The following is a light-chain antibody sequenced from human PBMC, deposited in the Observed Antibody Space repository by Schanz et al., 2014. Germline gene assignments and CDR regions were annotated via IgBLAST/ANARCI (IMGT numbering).Light chain of an antibody. CDR2: GAS. CDR3: QHYGTSWWT. J-gene: IGKJ1*01. V-gene: IGKV3-20*01. CDR1: QSVKSSY. Sequence: PGERATLSCRASQSVKSSYLAWYQQKPGQAPRIVIYGASTRASGVPDRFSGSGSGTDFTLTISRLEPEDFAVYYCQHYGTSWWTFGQGTKVEI.